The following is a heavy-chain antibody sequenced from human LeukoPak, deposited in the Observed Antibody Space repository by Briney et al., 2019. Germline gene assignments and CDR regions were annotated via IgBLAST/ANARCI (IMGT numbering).Heavy chain of an antibody. J-gene: IGHJ5*02. Sequence: GGSLRLSCAAAAFTCNNSDMSWVRQAPRKGMEGVSAIGGGGSSTFYEVSVKGRFAVSRANPKNTLYREMSSLRAEDTAVYYCAKSRLAPHPWGQGTLVTVSS. CDR3: AKSRLAPHP. CDR2: IGGGGSST. V-gene: IGHV3-23*01. D-gene: IGHD1-14*01. CDR1: AFTCNNSD.